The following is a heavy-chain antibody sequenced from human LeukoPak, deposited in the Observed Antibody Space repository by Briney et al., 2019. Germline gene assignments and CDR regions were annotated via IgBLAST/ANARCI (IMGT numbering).Heavy chain of an antibody. V-gene: IGHV1-69*06. Sequence: SGKVSCKASGGTFSRYAISWVRQAPGQGLEWMGGIIPIFGTANYAQKFQGRVTITADKSTSTAYMELSSLRSEDTAVYYCASGTVIAVAGTEGWFDPWGQGTLVTVSS. CDR2: IIPIFGTA. CDR1: GGTFSRYA. D-gene: IGHD6-19*01. CDR3: ASGTVIAVAGTEGWFDP. J-gene: IGHJ5*02.